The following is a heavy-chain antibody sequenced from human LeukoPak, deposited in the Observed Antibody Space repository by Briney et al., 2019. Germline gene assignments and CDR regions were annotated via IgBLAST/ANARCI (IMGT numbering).Heavy chain of an antibody. J-gene: IGHJ6*03. Sequence: GGSLRLSCAASGFTFDDYAMHWVRQAPGKGLEWVSGISWNSGSIGYADSVKGRSTISRDNAKNSLYLQMNSLRAEDTALYYCAKEGQQLVRDYYYYYMDVWGKGTTVTVSS. CDR1: GFTFDDYA. V-gene: IGHV3-9*01. CDR2: ISWNSGSI. D-gene: IGHD6-13*01. CDR3: AKEGQQLVRDYYYYYMDV.